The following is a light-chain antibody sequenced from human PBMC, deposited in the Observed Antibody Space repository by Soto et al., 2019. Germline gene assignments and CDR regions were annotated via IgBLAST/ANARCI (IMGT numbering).Light chain of an antibody. J-gene: IGKJ5*01. Sequence: DIQMTQSPSSLSSSVGDRVPITCRASQSISSWLAWYQQKPGKAPKLLIYKASSLESGVPSRFSGSGSGTEFTLTISSLQPDDFATYYCQQYNSYSTFGQGTRLEI. CDR2: KAS. CDR3: QQYNSYST. V-gene: IGKV1-5*03. CDR1: QSISSW.